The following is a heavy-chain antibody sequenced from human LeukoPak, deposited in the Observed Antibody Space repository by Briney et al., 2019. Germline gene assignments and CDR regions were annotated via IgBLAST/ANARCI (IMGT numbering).Heavy chain of an antibody. CDR2: ISAYNGNT. V-gene: IGHV1-18*01. CDR3: ARVSSYYDFWSGYYGGWFDP. Sequence: ASVKVTCKASGYTFTSYGISWVRQAPGQGLEWMGWISAYNGNTNYAQKLQGRVTMTTDTSTSTAYMELRSLRSDDTAVYYCARVSSYYDFWSGYYGGWFDPWGQGTLVTVSP. J-gene: IGHJ5*02. D-gene: IGHD3-3*01. CDR1: GYTFTSYG.